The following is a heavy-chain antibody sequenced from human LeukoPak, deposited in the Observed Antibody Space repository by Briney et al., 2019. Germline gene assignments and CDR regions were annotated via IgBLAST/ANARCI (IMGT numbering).Heavy chain of an antibody. D-gene: IGHD3-16*02. CDR1: GFTFSSYG. J-gene: IGHJ4*02. CDR3: AKGGSYRSQPYFDY. V-gene: IGHV3-30*18. CDR2: ISYDGSNK. Sequence: GGSLSLSCAASGFTFSSYGMHWVRQAPGKGLEWVAVISYDGSNKYYADSVKGRFTISRDNSKNTVYLQMNSLRAEDTAVYYCAKGGSYRSQPYFDYWGQGTPVTVSS.